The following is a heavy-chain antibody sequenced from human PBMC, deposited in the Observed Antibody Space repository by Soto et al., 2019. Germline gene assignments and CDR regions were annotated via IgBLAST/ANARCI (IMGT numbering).Heavy chain of an antibody. CDR1: GFTFSSYA. D-gene: IGHD3-10*01. V-gene: IGHV3-23*01. CDR3: GGGGGRVTMVRGVFYGMDV. J-gene: IGHJ6*02. CDR2: ISGSGGST. Sequence: EVQLLESGGGLVQPGGSLRLSCAASGFTFSSYAMSWVRQAPGKGLEWVSAISGSGGSTYYADSVKGRFTISRDNSKKTLYLKMKRRRAEDPAVYYWGGGGGRVTMVRGVFYGMDVWGQGTTVTVSS.